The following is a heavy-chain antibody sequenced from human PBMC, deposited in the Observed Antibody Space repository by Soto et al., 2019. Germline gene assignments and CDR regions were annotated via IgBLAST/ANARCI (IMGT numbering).Heavy chain of an antibody. V-gene: IGHV4-39*01. CDR3: ARQPTTGDTDLWFDP. Sequence: SATLSLTCNVSGGSISTSRSYWAWIRQPPGKGLEWLANIFYSGSTYYNPSLASRVTVSVDTSKNEFSLKLRSVTAADTAVYYCARQPTTGDTDLWFDPWGQGTLVTVSS. CDR1: GGSISTSRSY. J-gene: IGHJ5*02. CDR2: IFYSGST. D-gene: IGHD2-21*01.